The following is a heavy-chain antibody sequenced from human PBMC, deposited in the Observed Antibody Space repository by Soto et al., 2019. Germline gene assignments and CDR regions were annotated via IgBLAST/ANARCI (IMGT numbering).Heavy chain of an antibody. CDR3: ATFLTTTRPDV. D-gene: IGHD3-22*01. Sequence: PSQTLSLTCAISGDSVSSNSAASNWIRQSPSRGLEWLGRTYYRSKWYNDYAVSVKGRITINPDTSKNQFSLQLNSVTPEDTAVYYCATFLTTTRPDVWGLGTAVTVSS. V-gene: IGHV6-1*01. CDR2: TYYRSKWYN. J-gene: IGHJ6*02. CDR1: GDSVSSNSAA.